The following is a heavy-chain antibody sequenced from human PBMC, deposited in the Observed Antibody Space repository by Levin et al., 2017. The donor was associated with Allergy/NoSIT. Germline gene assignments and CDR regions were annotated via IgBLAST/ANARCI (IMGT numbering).Heavy chain of an antibody. Sequence: GGSLRLSCAASGFTFSSYSMNWVRQAPGKGLEWVSSISSSSSYIYYADSVKGRFTISRDNAKNSLYLQMNSLRAEDTAVYYCARDGESYYYDSSGYRYYYYGMDVWGQGTTVTVSS. D-gene: IGHD3-22*01. J-gene: IGHJ6*02. CDR3: ARDGESYYYDSSGYRYYYYGMDV. CDR2: ISSSSSYI. CDR1: GFTFSSYS. V-gene: IGHV3-21*01.